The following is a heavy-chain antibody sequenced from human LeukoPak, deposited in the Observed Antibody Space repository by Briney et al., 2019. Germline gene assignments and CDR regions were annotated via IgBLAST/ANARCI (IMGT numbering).Heavy chain of an antibody. V-gene: IGHV3-48*04. Sequence: GGSLRLSCAASGFTFSSYSMNWVRQALGKGLEWVSYISSSSSTIYYADSVKGRFTISRDNAKNSLYLQMNSLRAEDTAVYYCVAGPESGSYWPGFDAFDIWGQGTMVTVSS. D-gene: IGHD1-26*01. CDR3: VAGPESGSYWPGFDAFDI. CDR1: GFTFSSYS. J-gene: IGHJ3*02. CDR2: ISSSSSTI.